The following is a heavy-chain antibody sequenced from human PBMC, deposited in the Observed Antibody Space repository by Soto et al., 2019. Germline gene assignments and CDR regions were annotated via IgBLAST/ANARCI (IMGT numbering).Heavy chain of an antibody. CDR3: AKDCLAEPSAGRVLFDS. V-gene: IGHV3-23*01. CDR2: ISGSGGST. D-gene: IGHD2-2*01. CDR1: GFTLTSYA. Sequence: GGSLRLSCAASGFTLTSYAMSWVRQAPGKGLEWVSSISGSGGSTYYADSVKGRFTISRDTSQNTLFLQMNSLRAEDTAVYYCAKDCLAEPSAGRVLFDSWGQGTLVTVSS. J-gene: IGHJ5*01.